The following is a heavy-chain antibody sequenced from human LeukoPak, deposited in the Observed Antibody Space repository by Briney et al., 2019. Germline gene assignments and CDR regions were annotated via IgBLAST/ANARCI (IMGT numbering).Heavy chain of an antibody. CDR2: KYYSGAT. V-gene: IGHV4-59*07. CDR3: AREAVANYMDV. CDR1: GGSLTNYY. Sequence: SDTLSLTCTVSGGSLTNYYWSWIRQPPGKGLEWIGFKYYSGATNYNPSLKSRVTISLDASKNQFSLKLSSVTAADTAVYYCAREAVANYMDVWGTGATVTVSS. J-gene: IGHJ6*03. D-gene: IGHD2-15*01.